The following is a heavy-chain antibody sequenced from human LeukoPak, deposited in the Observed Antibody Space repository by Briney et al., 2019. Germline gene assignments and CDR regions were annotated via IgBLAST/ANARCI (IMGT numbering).Heavy chain of an antibody. CDR3: ARGGGTVTT. Sequence: PGGSLRLSCVASGFTFSNYWMSWVRQAPGKGLEWVANIKQDGSEKYYVDSVKGRFTISRDNAKNSLYLQMNSLRAEDTAVYYCARGGGTVTTWGQGTLVTVSS. V-gene: IGHV3-7*01. J-gene: IGHJ5*02. D-gene: IGHD4-11*01. CDR1: GFTFSNYW. CDR2: IKQDGSEK.